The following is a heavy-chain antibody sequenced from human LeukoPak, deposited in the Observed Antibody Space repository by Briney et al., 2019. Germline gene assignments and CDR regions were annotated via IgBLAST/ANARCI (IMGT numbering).Heavy chain of an antibody. V-gene: IGHV3-7*03. Sequence: GGSLRLSCAASEFAFSTYNMNWVRQAPGKGLEWVANIKQDGSEKYYVDSVKGRFTISRDSAKNSLYLQMNSLRAEDTAVYYCASHPSSAVDYWGQGTLVTVSS. CDR1: EFAFSTYN. J-gene: IGHJ4*02. CDR2: IKQDGSEK. D-gene: IGHD6-6*01. CDR3: ASHPSSAVDY.